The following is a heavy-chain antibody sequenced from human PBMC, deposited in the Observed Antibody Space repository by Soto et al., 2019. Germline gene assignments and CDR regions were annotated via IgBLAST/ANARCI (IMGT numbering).Heavy chain of an antibody. CDR3: ARGDDYRFDY. V-gene: IGHV4-4*02. D-gene: IGHD4-4*01. Sequence: QVQLQESGPGLVKPSGTLSLTCAVSSGSISSSNWWSWVRQPPGKGLERIGEISNSRFTNYNPSLKSQVNISVDKSKNQDSLKLSSVTAADTAVYYCARGDDYRFDYWGQGTLVTVSS. J-gene: IGHJ4*02. CDR1: SGSISSSNW. CDR2: ISNSRFT.